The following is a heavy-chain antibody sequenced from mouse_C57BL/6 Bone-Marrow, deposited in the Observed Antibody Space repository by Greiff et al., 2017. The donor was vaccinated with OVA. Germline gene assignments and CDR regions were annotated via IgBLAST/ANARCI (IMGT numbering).Heavy chain of an antibody. CDR3: TRRNWDSSWDY. CDR2: ISHLAYSI. CDR1: GFTFSDYG. Sequence: DVMLVESGGGLVQPGGSLTLSCAASGFTFSDYGMAWVRQAPRKGPEWVAFISHLAYSIYYADTVTGRFTISSENAKNTLYLEMSSLRSDDTAMYYCTRRNWDSSWDYWGQGTTLTVSS. D-gene: IGHD4-1*01. V-gene: IGHV5-15*04. J-gene: IGHJ2*01.